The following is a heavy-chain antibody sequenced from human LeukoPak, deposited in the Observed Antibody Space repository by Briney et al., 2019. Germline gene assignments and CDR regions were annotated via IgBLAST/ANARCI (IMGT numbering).Heavy chain of an antibody. V-gene: IGHV4-34*01. CDR1: GGSFSGYY. Sequence: SETLSLTCAVYGGSFSGYYWSWIRQPPGKGLEWIGEINHSGSTNYNPSLKSRVTISVDTSKSQFSLKLSSVTAADTAVYYCARKTYYYVGWGQGTLVAVSS. D-gene: IGHD3-10*02. J-gene: IGHJ4*02. CDR2: INHSGST. CDR3: ARKTYYYVG.